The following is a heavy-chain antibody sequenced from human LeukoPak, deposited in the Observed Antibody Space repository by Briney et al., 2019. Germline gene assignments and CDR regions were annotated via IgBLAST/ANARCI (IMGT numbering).Heavy chain of an antibody. CDR1: GFTFGDYA. CDR3: TRDGYGDYIPYYFDY. Sequence: GGSLRLSCTASGFTFGDYAMSWFRQAPGKGLEWVGFIRSKAYGGTTEYAASVKGRFTISRDDSKSIAHLQMNSLKTEDTAVYYCTRDGYGDYIPYYFDYWGQGTLVTVSS. D-gene: IGHD4-17*01. V-gene: IGHV3-49*03. J-gene: IGHJ4*02. CDR2: IRSKAYGGTT.